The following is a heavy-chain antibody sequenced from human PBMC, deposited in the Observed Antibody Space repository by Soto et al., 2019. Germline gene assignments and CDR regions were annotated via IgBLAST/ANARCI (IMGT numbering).Heavy chain of an antibody. D-gene: IGHD2-15*01. V-gene: IGHV4-30-4*01. CDR2: IYYSGST. CDR3: ARGGSKEVVVCSGGSCRASYYYYGRDV. J-gene: IGHJ6*02. Sequence: SETLSLTCTVSGGSISSGDYYWSWIRQPPGKGLEWIGYIYYSGSTYYNPSLKSRVTISVDTSKNQFSLKLSTVTAADTAVYYCARGGSKEVVVCSGGSCRASYYYYGRDVWGQGTTVTVSS. CDR1: GGSISSGDYY.